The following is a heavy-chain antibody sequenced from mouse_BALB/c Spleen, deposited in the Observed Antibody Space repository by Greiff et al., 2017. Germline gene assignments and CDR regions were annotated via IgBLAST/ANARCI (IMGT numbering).Heavy chain of an antibody. CDR3: ARQTAGFAY. CDR2: ISSGGGST. V-gene: IGHV5-12-1*01. CDR1: GFAFSSYD. Sequence: EVHLVESGGGLVKPGGSLKLSCAASGFAFSSYDMSWVRQTPEKRLEWVAYISSGGGSTYYPDTVKGRFTISRDNAKNTLYLQMSSLKSEDTAMYYCARQTAGFAYWGQGTLVTVSA. J-gene: IGHJ3*01.